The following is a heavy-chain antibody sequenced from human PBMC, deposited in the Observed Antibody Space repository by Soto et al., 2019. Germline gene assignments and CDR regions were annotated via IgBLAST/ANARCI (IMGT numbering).Heavy chain of an antibody. D-gene: IGHD2-15*01. Sequence: QVQLVQSGAEVKKPGSSVKVSCKAPGGTFSTYAISWVRQAPGQGLEWMGGGIPIFGTPKYAQKFQGRVTITADESTSTGYMALRSLRSEDTAVYYCARSQGGSSSLDIYYYYYYGMDVWGQGTTVTVSS. J-gene: IGHJ6*02. CDR3: ARSQGGSSSLDIYYYYYYGMDV. CDR2: GIPIFGTP. V-gene: IGHV1-69*01. CDR1: GGTFSTYA.